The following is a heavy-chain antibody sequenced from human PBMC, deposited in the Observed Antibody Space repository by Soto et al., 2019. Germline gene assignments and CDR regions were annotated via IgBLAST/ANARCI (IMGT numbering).Heavy chain of an antibody. CDR2: IIPIFGTA. D-gene: IGHD1-26*01. V-gene: IGHV1-69*13. Sequence: ASVKVSCKASGGTFSSYATSWVRQAPGQGLEWMGGIIPIFGTANYAQKFQGRVTITADESTSTAYMELSSLRSEDTAVYYCARGGGSYFAYFQHWGQGTLVTVSP. CDR1: GGTFSSYA. J-gene: IGHJ1*01. CDR3: ARGGGSYFAYFQH.